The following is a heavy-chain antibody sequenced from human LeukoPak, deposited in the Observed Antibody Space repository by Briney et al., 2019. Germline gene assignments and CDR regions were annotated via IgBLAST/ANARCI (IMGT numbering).Heavy chain of an antibody. J-gene: IGHJ4*02. V-gene: IGHV1-2*02. CDR1: GYTFTGYY. CDR2: INPNSGGT. Sequence: GASVKVSCKASGYTFTGYYMHWVRQAPGQGLEWMGWINPNSGGTNYAQKFQGRVTMTRDTSISTAYMELSRLRSDDTAVYYCARDSSRAARNFDYWGQGTLVTVSS. D-gene: IGHD6-6*01. CDR3: ARDSSRAARNFDY.